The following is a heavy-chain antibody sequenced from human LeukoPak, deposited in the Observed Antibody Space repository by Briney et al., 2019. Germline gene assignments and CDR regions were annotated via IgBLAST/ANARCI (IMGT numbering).Heavy chain of an antibody. CDR2: INPSGGST. CDR3: ARVVPEVYGMDV. D-gene: IGHD2-15*01. J-gene: IGHJ6*02. CDR1: GYTFTSYY. V-gene: IGHV1-46*01. Sequence: ASVKVSCKASGYTFTSYYMHWVRQAPGQGLEWMGIINPSGGSTSYAQKLQGRVTMTRDTSTSTVYMELSSLRSEDTAVYYCARVVPEVYGMDVWGQGTTVTVSS.